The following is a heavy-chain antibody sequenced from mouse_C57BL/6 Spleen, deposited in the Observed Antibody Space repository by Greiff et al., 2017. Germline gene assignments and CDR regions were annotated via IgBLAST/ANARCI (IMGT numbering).Heavy chain of an antibody. CDR1: GYTFTSYW. CDR2: IYPSDSET. D-gene: IGHD3-2*02. Sequence: VQLQQPGAELVRPGSSVKLSCKASGYTFTSYWMDWVKQRPGQGLEWIGNIYPSDSETHYNQKFKDKATLTVDKSSSTAYMQLSRLTSEDSAVYDCARGSSGYPSYAMDYWGQGTTVTVSS. J-gene: IGHJ4*01. CDR3: ARGSSGYPSYAMDY. V-gene: IGHV1-61*01.